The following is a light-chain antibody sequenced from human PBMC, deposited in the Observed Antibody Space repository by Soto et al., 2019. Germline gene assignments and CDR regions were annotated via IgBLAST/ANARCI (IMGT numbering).Light chain of an antibody. CDR2: EGN. CDR3: CSYAGSSVL. V-gene: IGLV2-23*01. CDR1: SSDVGSYNL. J-gene: IGLJ2*01. Sequence: QSALTQPASVSGSPGQSITISCTGTSSDVGSYNLVSWYQQHPGKAPKLMIYEGNKRPSGVSNRFSGSKSGNTASLTISGLQAEDEADYYCCSYAGSSVLFGGGTELTVL.